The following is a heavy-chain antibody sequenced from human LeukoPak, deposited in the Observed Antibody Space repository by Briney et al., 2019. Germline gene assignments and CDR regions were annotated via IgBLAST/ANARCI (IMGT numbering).Heavy chain of an antibody. CDR1: GDSISSSSSY. V-gene: IGHV4-39*01. CDR3: ARIYPALFDD. J-gene: IGHJ4*02. CDR2: IYYSGST. Sequence: PSETLSLTCTVSGDSISSSSSYWGWIRQPPGEGLEWIGSIYYSGSTYYNASLKSRVTISVDTSKNQFSLRLSSVTAADTAVYYCARIYPALFDDWGQGILVTVSS. D-gene: IGHD3-16*02.